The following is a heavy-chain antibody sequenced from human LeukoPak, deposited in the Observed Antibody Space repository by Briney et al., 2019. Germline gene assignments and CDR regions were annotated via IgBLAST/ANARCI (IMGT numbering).Heavy chain of an antibody. CDR3: VRTVDTAMVTDWYFDL. CDR1: GYTFTSYG. V-gene: IGHV1-18*01. CDR2: ISAYNGNT. J-gene: IGHJ2*01. Sequence: ASVKVSCKASGYTFTSYGISWVRQAPGQGLEWMGWISAYNGNTNYAQKLQGRVTMTTDTSTSTACMELRSLRSDDTAVYYCVRTVDTAMVTDWYFDLWGRGTLVTVSS. D-gene: IGHD5-18*01.